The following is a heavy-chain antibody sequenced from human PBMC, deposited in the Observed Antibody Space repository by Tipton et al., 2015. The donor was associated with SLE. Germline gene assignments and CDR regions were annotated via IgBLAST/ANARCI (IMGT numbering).Heavy chain of an antibody. CDR2: VYYSGST. V-gene: IGHV4-59*12. Sequence: TLSLTCTVSGGSISSYYWSWIRQPPGKGLEWIGYVYYSGSTNYNPSLKSRVTISVDTSKKQFSLKLSSVTAADTAVYYCARRPTAGYDFWSGYLWVWYFDYWGQGTLVTVSS. CDR1: GGSISSYY. CDR3: ARRPTAGYDFWSGYLWVWYFDY. J-gene: IGHJ4*02. D-gene: IGHD3-3*01.